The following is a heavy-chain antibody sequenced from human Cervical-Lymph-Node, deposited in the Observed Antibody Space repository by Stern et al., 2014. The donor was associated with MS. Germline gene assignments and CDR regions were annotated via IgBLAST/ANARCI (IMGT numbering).Heavy chain of an antibody. CDR3: ARGGRAAGLDY. Sequence: QVQLVQSGAEVKKPGASVKVSCKASGYTFTSYGISWVRQAPGQGLEWMGWISGCNGNTNYAQKLQGRFTRTTDPSTSTAYVELRSLRSDDTVVYYCARGGRAAGLDYWGQGTLVTVSS. CDR1: GYTFTSYG. D-gene: IGHD6-13*01. CDR2: ISGCNGNT. J-gene: IGHJ4*02. V-gene: IGHV1-18*01.